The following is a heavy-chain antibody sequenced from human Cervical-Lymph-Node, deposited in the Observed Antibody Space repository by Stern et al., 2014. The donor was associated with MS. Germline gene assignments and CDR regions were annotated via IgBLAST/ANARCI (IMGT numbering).Heavy chain of an antibody. Sequence: QLVEAGAEVKKPGSSVKVSCKDSGGTFTRHAFGWVRQAPGQGLEWMGGIIPLLGTKDYTQQLQDRDTIKAEEYTRNARMERGSLRSDDTAVYYCARGGRDYFYYYYGMDAWGQGTTVTVSS. D-gene: IGHD2/OR15-2a*01. CDR1: GGTFTRHA. J-gene: IGHJ6*02. CDR3: ARGGRDYFYYYYGMDA. CDR2: IIPLLGTK. V-gene: IGHV1-69*01.